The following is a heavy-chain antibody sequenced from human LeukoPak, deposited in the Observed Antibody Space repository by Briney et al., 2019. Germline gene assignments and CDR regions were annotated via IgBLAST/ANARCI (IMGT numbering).Heavy chain of an antibody. V-gene: IGHV3-7*04. CDR1: GFPFSSYW. D-gene: IGHD5-24*01. Sequence: GGSLRLSCVASGFPFSSYWMTWVRQAPGKGLEWVANIKQDGSKKSYVGSVKGRFTISRDNAKNSLYLQMNSLRAEDTAIYYCTRVGYIDEGIDYWGQGTLVTVSS. CDR3: TRVGYIDEGIDY. CDR2: IKQDGSKK. J-gene: IGHJ4*02.